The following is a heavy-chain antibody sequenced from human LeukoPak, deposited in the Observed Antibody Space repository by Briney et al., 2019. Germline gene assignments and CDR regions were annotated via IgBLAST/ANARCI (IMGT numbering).Heavy chain of an antibody. J-gene: IGHJ6*03. CDR3: ARYSSSSRPIRDQYYYMDV. Sequence: SETLSLTCTVSGGSITSRSNYWGWIRQPPEKGLEWIGSLYYSGNTYYNLSFKSRVTISIDTSKNQFPLKLNSVTAADTAVYYCARYSSSSRPIRDQYYYMDVWGKGTTVTVSS. V-gene: IGHV4-39*06. CDR2: LYYSGNT. D-gene: IGHD3-22*01. CDR1: GGSITSRSNY.